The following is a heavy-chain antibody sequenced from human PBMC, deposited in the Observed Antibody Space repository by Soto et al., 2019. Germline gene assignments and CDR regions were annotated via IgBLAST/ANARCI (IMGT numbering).Heavy chain of an antibody. D-gene: IGHD1-26*01. CDR1: GFTFSNYA. CDR3: VERAFGRLDY. V-gene: IGHV3-23*01. CDR2: IRASGVTT. Sequence: DVQLLDSGGGLVQPGRSLRLSCAASGFTFSNYAMSWVRQAPGKGLEWVSTIRASGVTTFYADSARGRFTISRDNSKNTLSLQMKSLTADDTAIFYFVERAFGRLDYRGQGSLVTV. J-gene: IGHJ4*02.